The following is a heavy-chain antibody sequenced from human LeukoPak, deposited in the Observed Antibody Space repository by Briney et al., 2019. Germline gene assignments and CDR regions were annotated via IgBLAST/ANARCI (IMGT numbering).Heavy chain of an antibody. CDR2: INWSGGNT. D-gene: IGHD5-24*01. CDR3: ARDRGWLQYIDY. Sequence: GGSLRLSCAASGFTFGDYGMSWVRQAPGKGLEWVSSINWSGGNTAYADSVKGRFTISRDTAKDSLYLQLNSLRAEDTALYYCARDRGWLQYIDYWGQGTLVTVSS. V-gene: IGHV3-20*04. CDR1: GFTFGDYG. J-gene: IGHJ4*02.